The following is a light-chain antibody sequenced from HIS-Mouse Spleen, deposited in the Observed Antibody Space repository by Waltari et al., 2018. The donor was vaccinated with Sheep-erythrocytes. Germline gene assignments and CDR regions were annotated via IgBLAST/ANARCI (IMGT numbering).Light chain of an antibody. CDR3: SSYAGSNNWV. Sequence: QSALTQPPSASGSPGQSVTISCTGTSSDGGGSNYVSWYQQHPGKAPKLMIYEVSKRPSGVPDRFSGSKSGNTASLTVSGLQAEDEADYYCSSYAGSNNWVFGGGTKLTVL. CDR1: SSDGGGSNY. V-gene: IGLV2-8*01. J-gene: IGLJ3*02. CDR2: EVS.